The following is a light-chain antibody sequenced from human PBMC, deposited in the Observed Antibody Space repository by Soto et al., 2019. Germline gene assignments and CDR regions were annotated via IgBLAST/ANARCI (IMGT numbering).Light chain of an antibody. J-gene: IGKJ4*01. Sequence: IVLTQSPAILSVSPGERATLSCRASQSIGLAIAWYQQKPGQAPRLLIYGASTRATGIPARFSSSGSGTDFTLTISRLEPEDFAVYYCQQYDNSPLTFGGGTKVDIK. CDR2: GAS. V-gene: IGKV3-15*01. CDR1: QSIGLA. CDR3: QQYDNSPLT.